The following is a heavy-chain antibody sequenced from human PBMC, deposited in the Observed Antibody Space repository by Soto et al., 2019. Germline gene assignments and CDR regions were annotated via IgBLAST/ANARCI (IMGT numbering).Heavy chain of an antibody. V-gene: IGHV1-18*04. CDR1: GYTFTSYG. CDR2: ISAYNGNT. D-gene: IGHD2-2*01. CDR3: ARVGCSSTSCYDDYYYGMDV. Sequence: ASVKVSCKASGYTFTSYGISWVRQAPGQGLEWMGWISAYNGNTNYAQKLQGRVTMTTDTSTSTAYMELRSLRSDDTAVYYYARVGCSSTSCYDDYYYGMDVWGQGTTVTVSS. J-gene: IGHJ6*02.